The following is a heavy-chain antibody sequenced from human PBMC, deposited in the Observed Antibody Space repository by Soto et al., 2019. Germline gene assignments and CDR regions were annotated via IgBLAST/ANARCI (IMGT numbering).Heavy chain of an antibody. CDR2: IVVGSGNT. CDR3: SARSGYSTSDYYIDV. V-gene: IGHV1-58*02. CDR1: GFTFSNSA. J-gene: IGHJ6*03. Sequence: QMQLEQSGPEAKKPGTSVKVSCKASGFTFSNSAIQWVRQTRGQRLEWIGWIVVGSGNTNYARELHGRVTLTRDMSTSAAYMELSSLRSEDTAIYYCSARSGYSTSDYYIDVWGEGTTVTVSS. D-gene: IGHD3-3*01.